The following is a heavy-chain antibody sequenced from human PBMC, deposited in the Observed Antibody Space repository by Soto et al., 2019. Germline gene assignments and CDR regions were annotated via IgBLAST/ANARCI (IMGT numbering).Heavy chain of an antibody. CDR3: ARELDCSDTGCYAAWFDP. CDR2: ISTHNGNT. CDR1: GYTFTNYG. J-gene: IGHJ5*02. Sequence: QVQLVQSGAEVKKPGASVKVSCKASGYTFTNYGITWVRQAPGQGLEWMGWISTHNGNTKYAQNLQGRVTMTTDTSTTTAYMDLRSLRFDDTAVYYCARELDCSDTGCYAAWFDPWGQGTLVTVSS. V-gene: IGHV1-18*01. D-gene: IGHD2-2*01.